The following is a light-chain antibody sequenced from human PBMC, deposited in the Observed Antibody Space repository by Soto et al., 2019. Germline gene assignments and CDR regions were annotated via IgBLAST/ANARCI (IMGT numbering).Light chain of an antibody. V-gene: IGKV3-20*01. Sequence: EIVLTQSPGTLSLSPGERATLSCRASQSVSSNYLTWYQQKPGQAPRLLIYGASSRATGIPDRFSGSGSGTDFTFTISRLEPEDFAVYYCQQYGNSPWTFGQGTKVDI. J-gene: IGKJ1*01. CDR1: QSVSSNY. CDR2: GAS. CDR3: QQYGNSPWT.